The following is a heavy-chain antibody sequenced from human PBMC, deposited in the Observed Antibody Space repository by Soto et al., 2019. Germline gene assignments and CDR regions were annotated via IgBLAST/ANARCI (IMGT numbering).Heavy chain of an antibody. CDR2: ISYDGSNK. J-gene: IGHJ4*02. D-gene: IGHD4-17*01. V-gene: IGHV3-30*18. Sequence: QVPLVESGGGVVQPGRSLRLSCAASGFTFSSYGMHWVRQAPGKGLEWVAVISYDGSNKYYADSVKGRFTISRDNSKNRLYLQMNSLRAEDTAVYYCAKDRDDYGDYVPTPFFAYWGQGTLVTVSS. CDR3: AKDRDDYGDYVPTPFFAY. CDR1: GFTFSSYG.